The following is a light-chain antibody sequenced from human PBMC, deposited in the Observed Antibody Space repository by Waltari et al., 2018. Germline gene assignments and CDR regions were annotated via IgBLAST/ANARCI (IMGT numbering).Light chain of an antibody. V-gene: IGLV2-23*02. CDR3: CSYAGSSTLV. J-gene: IGLJ2*01. CDR2: EVS. CDR1: SRDVGSYNL. Sequence: QSALTQPASGSGSPGQSITISCTGTSRDVGSYNLFSWYQQHPGKAPKLMIYEVSKRPSGVSNRFSGSKSGNTASLTISGLQAEDEADYYCCSYAGSSTLVFGGGTKLTVL.